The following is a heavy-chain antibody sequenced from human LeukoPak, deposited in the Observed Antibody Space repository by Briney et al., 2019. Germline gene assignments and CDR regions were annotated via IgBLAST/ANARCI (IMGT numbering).Heavy chain of an antibody. Sequence: GGSWSLSFAASGFTFSSYAMGWVRQAPGKGLEWVSAIVGSGVGTYYANSVKGRFTISRDNSKNTLYLQMNSLRAEDTAVYYCAKAIGLGGYCSSTSCYVLRYYYGMDVWGQGTTVTVSS. CDR1: GFTFSSYA. CDR3: AKAIGLGGYCSSTSCYVLRYYYGMDV. D-gene: IGHD2-2*01. V-gene: IGHV3-23*01. J-gene: IGHJ6*02. CDR2: IVGSGVGT.